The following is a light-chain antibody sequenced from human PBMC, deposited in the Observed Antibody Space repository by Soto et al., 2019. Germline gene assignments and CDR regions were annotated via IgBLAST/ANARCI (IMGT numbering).Light chain of an antibody. J-gene: IGLJ3*02. CDR3: SSNTAGYTRV. Sequence: QSVLTQPASVSGSPGQSITISCTGTSSDVGGDRYVSWYQQHPGKAPKVMIYEVSNRPAGVSIRFSGSKSGNTASLTISGLQAEDEADYYCSSNTAGYTRVFGTGTKLTVL. CDR2: EVS. CDR1: SSDVGGDRY. V-gene: IGLV2-14*01.